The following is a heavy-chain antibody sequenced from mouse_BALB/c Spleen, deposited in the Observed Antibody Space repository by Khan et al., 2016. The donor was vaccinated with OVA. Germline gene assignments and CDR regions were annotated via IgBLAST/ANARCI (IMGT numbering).Heavy chain of an antibody. D-gene: IGHD2-10*02. CDR1: GYTFSSYY. V-gene: IGHV1S81*02. Sequence: QIQLVQSGAELVKPGASVKWSCKASGYTFSSYYMYWVKQRPRQGLEWIGGINPNNGGPNFNEKFKTKATLTVDKSSSTAYMHLSSLTSEDSAVYYCTRSGYGNPFAYWGQGTLVTVSP. J-gene: IGHJ3*01. CDR3: TRSGYGNPFAY. CDR2: INPNNGGP.